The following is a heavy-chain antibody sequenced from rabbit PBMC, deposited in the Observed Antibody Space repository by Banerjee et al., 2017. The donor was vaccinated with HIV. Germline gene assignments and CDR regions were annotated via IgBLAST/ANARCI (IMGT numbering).Heavy chain of an antibody. J-gene: IGHJ4*01. CDR3: ARGLVMLSL. Sequence: QLKETGGGLVQPGGSLTLSCKASGFDISTYYMTWVRQAPGKGLEWIGIIYTGKGSTDYASWVNGRFTISSDNAQNTVDLQMNSLTAADTATYFCARGLVMLSLWGQGTLVTVS. CDR2: IYTGKGST. D-gene: IGHD6-1*01. V-gene: IGHV1S7*01. CDR1: GFDISTYY.